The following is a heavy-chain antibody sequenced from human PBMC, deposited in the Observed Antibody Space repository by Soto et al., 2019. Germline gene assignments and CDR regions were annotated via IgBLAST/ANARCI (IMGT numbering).Heavy chain of an antibody. Sequence: SQTLSLTCAISGDSVSSNSAAWNWIRQSPSRGLEWLGRTYYRSKWYNDYAVSVKSRITINPDTSKNQFSLQLNSVTPEDTAVYYCARGQLPQPEVYYYYGMDVWGQGTTVTVSS. V-gene: IGHV6-1*01. J-gene: IGHJ6*02. CDR2: TYYRSKWYN. D-gene: IGHD2-2*01. CDR1: GDSVSSNSAA. CDR3: ARGQLPQPEVYYYYGMDV.